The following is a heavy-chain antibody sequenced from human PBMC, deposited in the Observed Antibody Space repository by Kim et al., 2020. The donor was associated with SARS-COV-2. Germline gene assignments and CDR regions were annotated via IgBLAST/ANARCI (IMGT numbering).Heavy chain of an antibody. V-gene: IGHV4-39*07. J-gene: IGHJ3*02. CDR3: AREGGLGYCSGGSCHSAFDI. CDR1: GGSISSSSYY. D-gene: IGHD2-15*01. Sequence: SETLSLTCTVSGGSISSSSYYWGWIRQPPGKGLEWIGSIYYSGSTYYNPSLKSRVTISVDTSKNQFSLKLSSVTAADTAVYYCAREGGLGYCSGGSCHSAFDIWGQGTMVTVSS. CDR2: IYYSGST.